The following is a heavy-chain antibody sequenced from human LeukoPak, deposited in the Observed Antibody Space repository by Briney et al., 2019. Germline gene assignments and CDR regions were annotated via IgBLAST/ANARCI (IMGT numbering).Heavy chain of an antibody. CDR3: AKDIQLST. Sequence: PGGSLRLSCAASGFTFSRYGMHWVRQAPDKGLEWVAVISYDGSNRYYADSVKGRFTISRDNSKNTLSLQMNSLRVEDTAMYFCAKDIQLSTWGLGTMVTVSS. V-gene: IGHV3-30*18. CDR2: ISYDGSNR. CDR1: GFTFSRYG. J-gene: IGHJ3*01. D-gene: IGHD5-24*01.